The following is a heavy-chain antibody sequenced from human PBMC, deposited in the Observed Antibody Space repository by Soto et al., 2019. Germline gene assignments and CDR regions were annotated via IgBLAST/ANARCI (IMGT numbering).Heavy chain of an antibody. V-gene: IGHV1-69*08. J-gene: IGHJ4*02. CDR2: IIPILGIA. CDR3: ARDLYYYGSGSPYPPDY. CDR1: GGTFSSYT. Sequence: QVQLVQSGAEVKKPGSSVKVSCKASGGTFSSYTISWVRQAPGQGLEWMGRIIPILGIANYAQKFQGRVTITADKSTSTAYMELSSLRSEDTAVYYCARDLYYYGSGSPYPPDYWGQGTLVTVSS. D-gene: IGHD3-10*01.